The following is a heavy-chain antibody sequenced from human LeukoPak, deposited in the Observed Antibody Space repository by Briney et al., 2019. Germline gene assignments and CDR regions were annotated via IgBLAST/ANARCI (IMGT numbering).Heavy chain of an antibody. J-gene: IGHJ4*02. V-gene: IGHV3-21*01. CDR1: GFIFSTYT. D-gene: IGHD1-26*01. CDR2: ISSSSSYI. Sequence: PGGSLRLSCAASGFIFSTYTMNWVRQAPGKGLEWVSSISSSSSYIYYADSVKGRFTISRDNAKNSLYLQMNSLRAEDSGVYYCARDLAKGRYFDYWGQGTLVTVSS. CDR3: ARDLAKGRYFDY.